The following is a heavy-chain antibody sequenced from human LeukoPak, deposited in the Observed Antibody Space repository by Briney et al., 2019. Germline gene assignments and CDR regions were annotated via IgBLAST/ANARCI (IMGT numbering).Heavy chain of an antibody. CDR3: ARFNPESDF. CDR1: GYSISTGYY. Sequence: PSETLSLTCTVTGYSISTGYYWGWIRQTPGKGLEWIGSLYHRGSRYYNPSLKSRVTISVDTSKNEFSLKLNSVTAADSGVYYCARFNPESDFWGHGTRVTVSS. J-gene: IGHJ5*01. V-gene: IGHV4-38-2*02. CDR2: LYHRGSR.